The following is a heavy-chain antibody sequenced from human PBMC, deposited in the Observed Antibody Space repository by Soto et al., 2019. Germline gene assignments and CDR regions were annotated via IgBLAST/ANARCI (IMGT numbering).Heavy chain of an antibody. Sequence: PVEVSCEACRDRFRSYARSWVRQAPGKGLEWMGKIIPTFGRTNYAQKFQGRLTISADDSTSTAYMELSSLVSEDTAVYYCARDPLSSFAMDVWGQGTTLTVYS. J-gene: IGHJ6*02. CDR1: RDRFRSYA. V-gene: IGHV1-69*13. D-gene: IGHD3-10*02. CDR3: ARDPLSSFAMDV. CDR2: IIPTFGRT.